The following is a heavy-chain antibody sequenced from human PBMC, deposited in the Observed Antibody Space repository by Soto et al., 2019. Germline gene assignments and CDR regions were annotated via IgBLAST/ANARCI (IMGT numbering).Heavy chain of an antibody. D-gene: IGHD2-15*01. CDR3: TQKGPRECSSGSCYSG. J-gene: IGHJ4*02. V-gene: IGHV2-5*02. CDR1: GFSLSTSGVG. Sequence: QITLKESGPTLVKPTQTLTLTCSFSGFSLSTSGVGVGWIRQPPGKALEWLALIYWGDDKRYSPFLKSRLTISKDTSKYQVVLTMTNMNPVDTATYYCTQKGPRECSSGSCYSGWGQGTLVTVSS. CDR2: IYWGDDK.